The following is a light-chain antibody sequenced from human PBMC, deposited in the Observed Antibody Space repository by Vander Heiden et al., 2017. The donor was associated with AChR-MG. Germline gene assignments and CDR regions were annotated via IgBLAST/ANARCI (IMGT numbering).Light chain of an antibody. CDR3: QQYGSSPRRYT. CDR1: QSVSSSY. J-gene: IGKJ2*01. CDR2: GAS. Sequence: EIVLTQSPGTLSLSPGERATLSCRASQSVSSSYLAWYQQKPGQAPRLLLYGASSRATGIPDRFSGSGSGTDFTLTISRLEPEDFAVYYCQQYGSSPRRYTFGQGTKLEIK. V-gene: IGKV3-20*01.